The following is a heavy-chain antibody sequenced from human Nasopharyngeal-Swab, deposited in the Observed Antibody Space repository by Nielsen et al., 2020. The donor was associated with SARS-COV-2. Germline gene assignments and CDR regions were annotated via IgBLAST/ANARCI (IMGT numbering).Heavy chain of an antibody. J-gene: IGHJ4*02. CDR3: ARDQDNALYD. V-gene: IGHV3-7*01. CDR1: GFTYW. D-gene: IGHD2-15*01. CDR2: INEDGSET. Sequence: GESLKISCATSGFTYWMSWVRQAPGKGLEWVASINEDGSETYYEDSVKGRFTISRDNAKNTVFLQMNSLRAEDTAVYYCARDQDNALYDWGQGTLVTVSS.